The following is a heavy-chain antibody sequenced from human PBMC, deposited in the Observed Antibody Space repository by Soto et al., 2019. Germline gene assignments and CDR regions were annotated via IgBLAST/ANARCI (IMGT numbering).Heavy chain of an antibody. J-gene: IGHJ4*02. CDR1: GLTFSNYW. CDR2: ISGGGGST. CDR3: AKDLDIQLWSQYYFDY. Sequence: PGGSLRLSCAVSGLTFSNYWIHWVRQAPGRGLEWVSRISGGGGSTYYADSVKGRFTISRENSKNTLYLQMNSLRAEDTAVYYCAKDLDIQLWSQYYFDYWGQGTLVTVSS. V-gene: IGHV3-23*01. D-gene: IGHD5-18*01.